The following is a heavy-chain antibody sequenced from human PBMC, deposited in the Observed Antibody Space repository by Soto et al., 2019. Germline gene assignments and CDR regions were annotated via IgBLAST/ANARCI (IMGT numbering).Heavy chain of an antibody. Sequence: GSLRLSCAASGFTFNNYALNWVRQAPGKGLEWVSSISGTGGSTFYAGSAKGRFTISRDNSKSTLFLQMTSLRAEDTAVYYCGKGNSKWGTGDAFDIWGQGTMVTVSS. D-gene: IGHD7-27*01. CDR2: ISGTGGST. CDR3: GKGNSKWGTGDAFDI. CDR1: GFTFNNYA. V-gene: IGHV3-23*01. J-gene: IGHJ3*02.